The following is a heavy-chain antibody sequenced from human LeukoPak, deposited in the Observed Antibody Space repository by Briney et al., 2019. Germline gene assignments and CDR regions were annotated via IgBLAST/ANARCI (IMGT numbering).Heavy chain of an antibody. CDR3: ARAYLPFAFGHAFDM. CDR2: VWNDGGKT. V-gene: IGHV3-33*01. CDR1: GFTFSSYG. J-gene: IGHJ3*02. Sequence: PGGSLRLSCAASGFTFSSYGIHWVRQAPGKGLEWVALVWNDGGKTYYPESVKGRFTISRDNSKNTLYLQMNSLRAEDSAVYYCARAYLPFAFGHAFDMWGQGTRVTVSS. D-gene: IGHD3-10*01.